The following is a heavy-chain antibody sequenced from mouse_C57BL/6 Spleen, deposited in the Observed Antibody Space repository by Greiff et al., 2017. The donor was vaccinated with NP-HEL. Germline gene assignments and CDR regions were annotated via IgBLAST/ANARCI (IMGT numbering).Heavy chain of an antibody. V-gene: IGHV3-6*01. CDR2: ISYDGSN. CDR1: GYSITSGYY. Sequence: EVQLQESGPGLVKPSQSLSLTCSVTGYSITSGYYWNWIRQFPGNKLEWMGYISYDGSNNYNPSLKNRISITRDTSKNQFFLKLNSVTTEDTATYYCARVSSRQLMFAYWGQGTLVTVSA. CDR3: ARVSSRQLMFAY. J-gene: IGHJ3*01. D-gene: IGHD3-2*02.